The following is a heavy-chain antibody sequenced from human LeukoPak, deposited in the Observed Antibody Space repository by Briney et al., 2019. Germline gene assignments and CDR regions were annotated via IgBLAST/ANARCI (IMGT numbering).Heavy chain of an antibody. D-gene: IGHD6-13*01. CDR2: ISGSSGST. J-gene: IGHJ4*02. Sequence: GGSLRLSCAASGFTFSSYAMSWVRQAPGKGLEWVSAISGSSGSTYYADSVKGRFTISRDNSKNTLYLQMNSLRAEDTAVYYCAKDWSGSSWPRRFDYWGQGTLVTVSS. V-gene: IGHV3-23*01. CDR3: AKDWSGSSWPRRFDY. CDR1: GFTFSSYA.